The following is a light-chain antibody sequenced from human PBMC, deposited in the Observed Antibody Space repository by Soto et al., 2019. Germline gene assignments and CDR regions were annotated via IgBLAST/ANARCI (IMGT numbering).Light chain of an antibody. V-gene: IGKV3-15*01. Sequence: ETVMTQSPATLSVSPGERATLSCRASQSISITLAWYQQKPGQAPRLLIYGASTRATDIPARFSGSGSGTEFTLTISGLQSEDFAVYYCQQYNNWPRTFGGGTKVEI. J-gene: IGKJ4*01. CDR3: QQYNNWPRT. CDR2: GAS. CDR1: QSISIT.